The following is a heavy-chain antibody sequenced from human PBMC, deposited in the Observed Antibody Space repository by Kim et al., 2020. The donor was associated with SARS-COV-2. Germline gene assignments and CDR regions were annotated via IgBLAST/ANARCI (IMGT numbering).Heavy chain of an antibody. J-gene: IGHJ4*02. Sequence: GGSLRLSCAASGFTFSSYGMHWVRQAPGKGLEWVAVISYDGSNKYYADSVKGRFTISRDNSKNTLYLQMNSLRAEDTAVYYCAKAVREQQLADYWGQGTL. V-gene: IGHV3-30*18. D-gene: IGHD6-13*01. CDR3: AKAVREQQLADY. CDR1: GFTFSSYG. CDR2: ISYDGSNK.